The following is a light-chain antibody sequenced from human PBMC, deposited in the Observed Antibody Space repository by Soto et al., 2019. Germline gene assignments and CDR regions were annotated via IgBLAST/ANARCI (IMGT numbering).Light chain of an antibody. CDR3: QQRSNWPWT. Sequence: EIVMTQSPATVSVSPGERVTLSCRASQSVTSNLAWYQQKPGQAPRLLIYDASNRATGIPVRFSGSGSGTDYTLTITNLEPEDFAIYYCQQRSNWPWTFGQGTKVDIK. CDR1: QSVTSN. CDR2: DAS. J-gene: IGKJ1*01. V-gene: IGKV3-11*01.